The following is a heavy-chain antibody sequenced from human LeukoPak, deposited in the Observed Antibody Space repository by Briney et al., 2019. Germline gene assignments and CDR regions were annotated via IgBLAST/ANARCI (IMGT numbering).Heavy chain of an antibody. CDR3: ARGPRFDP. V-gene: IGHV1-18*01. J-gene: IGHJ5*02. Sequence: ASVRVSCKASGYPFTMYGFNWVRQAPGQGLEWMGCICDNNGNTNYAQKFQGRVTMTTDTSTNTAYMDPTNLKSDDTAIYYCARGPRFDPWGQGTLVTVSS. CDR1: GYPFTMYG. CDR2: ICDNNGNT.